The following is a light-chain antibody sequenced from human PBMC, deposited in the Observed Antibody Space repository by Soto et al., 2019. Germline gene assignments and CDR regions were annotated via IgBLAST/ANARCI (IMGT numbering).Light chain of an antibody. CDR2: EDN. CDR1: GGSIATNY. CDR3: QSYDYTNVV. J-gene: IGLJ2*01. Sequence: NFMLTQPHSVSESPGKTVTISCTGGGGSIATNYVQWYQQRPGSAPTTLIYEDNKRPSGVPDRFSGSIDSSSNSASLTISGLRTDDEADYHCQSYDYTNVVFGGGTKVTVL. V-gene: IGLV6-57*02.